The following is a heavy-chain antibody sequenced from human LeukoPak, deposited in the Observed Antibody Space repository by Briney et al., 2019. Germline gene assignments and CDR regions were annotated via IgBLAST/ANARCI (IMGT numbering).Heavy chain of an antibody. CDR1: GGSISSGGYS. J-gene: IGHJ3*02. V-gene: IGHV4-30-2*01. D-gene: IGHD3-22*01. CDR2: IYHSGST. Sequence: NPSQTLSLTCAVSGGSISSGGYSWSWIRQPPGKGLEWIGYIYHSGSTYYNPSLKSRVTISVDRSKNQFSLKLSSVTAADTAVYYCARGPRLYGDSSGYSPVAFDIWGQGTMVTVSS. CDR3: ARGPRLYGDSSGYSPVAFDI.